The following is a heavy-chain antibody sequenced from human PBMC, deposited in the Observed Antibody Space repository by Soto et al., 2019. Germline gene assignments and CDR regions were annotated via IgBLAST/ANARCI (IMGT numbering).Heavy chain of an antibody. Sequence: GGSLRLSCAASGFTFSDHYMDWVRQAPGKGLEWVGRTRNKANSYTTEYAASVKGRFTISRDDSKNSLYLQMNSLKTEDAAVYYCARVAVTLYYYYYYYMDVWGKGTTVTVSS. V-gene: IGHV3-72*01. CDR2: TRNKANSYTT. D-gene: IGHD5-18*01. J-gene: IGHJ6*03. CDR3: ARVAVTLYYYYYYYMDV. CDR1: GFTFSDHY.